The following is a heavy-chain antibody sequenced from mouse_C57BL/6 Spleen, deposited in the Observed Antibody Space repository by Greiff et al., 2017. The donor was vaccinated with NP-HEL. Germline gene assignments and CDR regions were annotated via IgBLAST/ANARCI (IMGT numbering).Heavy chain of an antibody. CDR3: ARGGSMVTTGDYYAMDY. D-gene: IGHD2-2*01. V-gene: IGHV1-59*01. CDR2: IDPSDSYT. J-gene: IGHJ4*01. Sequence: QVQLQQPGAELVRPGTSVKLSCKASGYTFTSYWMHWVKQRPGQGLEWIGVIDPSDSYTNYNQKFKGKATLTVDTSSSTAYMQLSSLTSEDSAVYYCARGGSMVTTGDYYAMDYWGQGTSVTVSS. CDR1: GYTFTSYW.